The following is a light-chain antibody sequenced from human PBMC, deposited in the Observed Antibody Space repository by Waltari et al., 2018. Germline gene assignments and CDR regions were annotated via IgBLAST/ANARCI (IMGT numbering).Light chain of an antibody. CDR3: QQYSSFST. V-gene: IGKV1-5*03. CDR1: QSVGSW. CDR2: MAS. J-gene: IGKJ2*01. Sequence: DIQMTQSPSTLSASVGARVTISCRASQSVGSWLAWYQLKPGKAPKLLIYMASSLESGVPSRFSGSGSGTEFTLTISSLQPDDFATYACQQYSSFSTFGQGTKV.